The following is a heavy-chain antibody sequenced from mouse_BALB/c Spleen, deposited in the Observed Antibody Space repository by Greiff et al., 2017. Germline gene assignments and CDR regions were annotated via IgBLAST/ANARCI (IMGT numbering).Heavy chain of an antibody. CDR2: IRSKSNNYAT. J-gene: IGHJ4*01. V-gene: IGHV10-1*02. CDR1: GFTFNTYA. CDR3: AREGKYAMDY. Sequence: EVMLVESGGGLVQPKGSLKLSCAASGFTFNTYAMNWVRQAPGKGLEWVARIRSKSNNYATYYADSVKDRFTISRDDSQSMLYLQMNNLKTDDTARYYCAREGKYAMDYWGQGTSVTVSS.